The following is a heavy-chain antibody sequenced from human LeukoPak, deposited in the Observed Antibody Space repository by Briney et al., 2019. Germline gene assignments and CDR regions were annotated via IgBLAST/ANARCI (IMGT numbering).Heavy chain of an antibody. CDR3: ARENSGSLGWFDP. Sequence: PSETLSLICTVSGGSIRSYYWSWIRRPPGEGLEWIGYIYYGVRHNFNTSLKSRVTISIDKSKNQFSLKLSSVTAADTALYYCARENSGSLGWFDPWGRGTLVTVSS. V-gene: IGHV4-59*01. D-gene: IGHD1-26*01. CDR2: IYYGVRH. CDR1: GGSIRSYY. J-gene: IGHJ5*02.